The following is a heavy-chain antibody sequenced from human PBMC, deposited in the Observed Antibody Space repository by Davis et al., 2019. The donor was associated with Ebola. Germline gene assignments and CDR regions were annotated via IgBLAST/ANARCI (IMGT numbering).Heavy chain of an antibody. V-gene: IGHV3-53*01. Sequence: GESLKISCAASGFTVSSNHMNWVRQAPGKGLEWVSIIFSAGSTNYADSVKGRFTISRDNLKNTLYLEVNNLGAEDTAVYYCARDPGGHYGMDVWGQGTTVTVSS. CDR2: IFSAGST. D-gene: IGHD1-1*01. CDR3: ARDPGGHYGMDV. J-gene: IGHJ6*02. CDR1: GFTVSSNH.